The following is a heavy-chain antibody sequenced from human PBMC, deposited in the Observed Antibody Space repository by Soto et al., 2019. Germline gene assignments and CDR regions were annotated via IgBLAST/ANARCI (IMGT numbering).Heavy chain of an antibody. V-gene: IGHV5-51*01. Sequence: GESLKISCKVSGYSFISYWIGWVRQMPGKGLEWMGSIYPGDSDTRYSPSFQGQVTISADKSISTAYLQWSSLKASDTAMYYCARRGVLDYSGMDVWGQGTTVTVSS. CDR3: ARRGVLDYSGMDV. D-gene: IGHD5-12*01. J-gene: IGHJ6*02. CDR1: GYSFISYW. CDR2: IYPGDSDT.